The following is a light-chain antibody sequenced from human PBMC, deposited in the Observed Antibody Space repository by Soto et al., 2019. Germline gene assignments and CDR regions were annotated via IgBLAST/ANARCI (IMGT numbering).Light chain of an antibody. CDR2: GAS. J-gene: IGKJ2*01. V-gene: IGKV3-20*01. CDR3: QKYGSSHT. CDR1: QSVSSSY. Sequence: EIVLTQSPGTLSLSPGERATLSCRASQSVSSSYLAWYQQKPGQAPRLLIYGASSRATGIPDRFSGSGSGTDFTLTISRLEPEDFAVYYCQKYGSSHTFGQGTKPEIK.